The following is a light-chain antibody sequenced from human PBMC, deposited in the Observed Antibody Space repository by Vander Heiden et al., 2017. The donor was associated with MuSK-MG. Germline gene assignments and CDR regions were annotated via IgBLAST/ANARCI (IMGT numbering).Light chain of an antibody. Sequence: SYVLTQPPSVSVAPGHTATLSCGGNNIATKSVHWYQQKPGQGPVLVVYDDSDRPSGIPERFSGSNSGNTATLTISRVEAGDEADYYCQVWDSSSDHPVFGGGTKLTVL. V-gene: IGLV3-21*02. J-gene: IGLJ2*01. CDR1: NIATKS. CDR3: QVWDSSSDHPV. CDR2: DDS.